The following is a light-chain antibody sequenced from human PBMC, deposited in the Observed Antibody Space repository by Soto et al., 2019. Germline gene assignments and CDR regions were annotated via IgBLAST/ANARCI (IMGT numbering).Light chain of an antibody. CDR3: FSYTSSGTHV. CDR1: SSDVGNYKY. J-gene: IGLJ1*01. V-gene: IGLV2-14*01. Sequence: QSVLTQPASVSGSPGQSITISCTGTSSDVGNYKYVSWYQQHPGKAPKLMIYEVSNWPSGVSNRFSGSKSGNTASLTISGLQAEDETDYYCFSYTSSGTHVFGTGTKLTVL. CDR2: EVS.